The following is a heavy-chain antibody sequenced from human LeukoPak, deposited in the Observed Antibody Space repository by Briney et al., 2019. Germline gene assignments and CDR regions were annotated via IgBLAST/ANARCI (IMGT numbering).Heavy chain of an antibody. V-gene: IGHV4-4*03. CDR3: ARVSGGYSYGDYLKFFYYYYYMDV. Sequence: PGTVSLTCAVSGGSISRSNWWSWVRQPPGKGLEWIGEIYHSGSTNYNLSLRSRVTISVDKSKNKFSLKLSSVTAADTAVYYCARVSGGYSYGDYLKFFYYYYYMDVWGKGTTVTVSS. J-gene: IGHJ6*03. CDR1: GGSISRSNW. CDR2: IYHSGST. D-gene: IGHD5-18*01.